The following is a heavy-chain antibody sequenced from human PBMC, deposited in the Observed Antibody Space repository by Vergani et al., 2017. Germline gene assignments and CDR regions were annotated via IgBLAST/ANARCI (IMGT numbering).Heavy chain of an antibody. V-gene: IGHV4-4*07. D-gene: IGHD6-19*01. J-gene: IGHJ4*02. Sequence: QVQLQESGPGLVKPSETLSLTCTVSGGSISNYYWSWIRQPAGKGLEWIGRIYTSGSTNYNPSLQSRVTMSVDTSNNQFSLRLSSVTAADTAVYYCARGWVSGWYGELGYWGQGTLVTVSS. CDR3: ARGWVSGWYGELGY. CDR1: GGSISNYY. CDR2: IYTSGST.